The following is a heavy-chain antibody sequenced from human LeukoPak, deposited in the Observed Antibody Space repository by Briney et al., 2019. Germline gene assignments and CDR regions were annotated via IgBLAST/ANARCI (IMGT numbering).Heavy chain of an antibody. D-gene: IGHD6-13*01. CDR2: ISGSGEST. J-gene: IGHJ4*02. CDR1: GFTFSSYA. V-gene: IGHV3-23*01. CDR3: AKDKFIWTLLGIAAAGTDY. Sequence: PGGSLRLSCAASGFTFSSYAVSWVRQAPGKGLEWVSGISGSGESTYCADSVKGRFTISRDNSKNTLYLQMNSLRAEDTAVYCCAKDKFIWTLLGIAAAGTDYWGQGTLVTVSS.